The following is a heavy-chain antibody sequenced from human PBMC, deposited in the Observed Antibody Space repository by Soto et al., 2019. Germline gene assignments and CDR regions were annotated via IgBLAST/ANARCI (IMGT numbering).Heavy chain of an antibody. J-gene: IGHJ6*02. D-gene: IGHD3-10*01. Sequence: GESLKISCKGSGYSFTSYWISWVRQMPGKGLEWMGRIDPSDSYTNYSPSFQGHVTISADKSISTAYLQWSSLKASDTAMYYCARQGRITMVRGTRGMDVWGQGTRVTVSS. V-gene: IGHV5-10-1*01. CDR1: GYSFTSYW. CDR3: ARQGRITMVRGTRGMDV. CDR2: IDPSDSYT.